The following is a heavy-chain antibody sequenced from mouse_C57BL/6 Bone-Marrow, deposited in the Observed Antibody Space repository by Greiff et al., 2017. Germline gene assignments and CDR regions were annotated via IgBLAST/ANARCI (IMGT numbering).Heavy chain of an antibody. V-gene: IGHV14-4*01. D-gene: IGHD2-2*01. CDR3: TTRGYYCAMDY. CDR2: IDPENGDT. J-gene: IGHJ4*01. CDR1: GFNIKDDY. Sequence: EVKLEESGAELVRPGASVKLSCTASGFNIKDDYMHWVKQRPEQGLEWIGWIDPENGDTEYASKFQGKATITADTSSNTAYLQLSSLTSEDTAVYYCTTRGYYCAMDYWGQGTSVTVSS.